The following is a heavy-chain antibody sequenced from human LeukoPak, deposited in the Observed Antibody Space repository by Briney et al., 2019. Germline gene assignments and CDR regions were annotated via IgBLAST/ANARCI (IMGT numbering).Heavy chain of an antibody. V-gene: IGHV4-38-2*02. CDR2: IYHSGST. CDR1: GYSISSGYY. Sequence: KPSETLSLTCTVSGYSISSGYYWGRIRQPPGKGLEWIGSIYHSGSTYYNPSLKSRVTISVDTSKNQFSLKLSSVTAADTAVYYCARDQYYYDRSGYYAFDIWGQGTMVTVSS. D-gene: IGHD3-22*01. J-gene: IGHJ3*02. CDR3: ARDQYYYDRSGYYAFDI.